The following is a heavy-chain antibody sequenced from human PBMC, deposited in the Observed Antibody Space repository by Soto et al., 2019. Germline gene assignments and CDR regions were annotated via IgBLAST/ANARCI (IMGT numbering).Heavy chain of an antibody. CDR3: ARPRTLYASLRGPWDAFDI. V-gene: IGHV1-69*02. CDR1: GGTFSSYT. CDR2: IIPILGIA. D-gene: IGHD3-16*01. J-gene: IGHJ3*02. Sequence: ASVKVSCKASGGTFSSYTISWVRQAPGQGLEWMGRIIPILGIANYAQKFQGRVTITADKSTSTAYMELSSLRSEDTAVYYCARPRTLYASLRGPWDAFDIWGQGTMVTVSS.